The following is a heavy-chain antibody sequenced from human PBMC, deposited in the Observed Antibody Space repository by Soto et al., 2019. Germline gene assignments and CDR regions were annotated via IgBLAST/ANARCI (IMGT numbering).Heavy chain of an antibody. CDR3: ARIGFVGKNLEFDY. J-gene: IGHJ4*02. CDR2: IIPIFGTA. CDR1: GGTFSSYA. V-gene: IGHV1-69*06. D-gene: IGHD3-3*01. Sequence: QVQLVQSGAEEKKPGSSVKVSCKASGGTFSSYAISWVRQAPGQGLEWMGGIIPIFGTANYAQKFQGSVTITADKSTSTAYMELSSLRTEDTAVYYCARIGFVGKNLEFDYWGQGTLVTVSS.